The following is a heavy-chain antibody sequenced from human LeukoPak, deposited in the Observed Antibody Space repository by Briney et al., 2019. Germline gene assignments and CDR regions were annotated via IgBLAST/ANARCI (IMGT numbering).Heavy chain of an antibody. CDR1: GSTFTSYY. D-gene: IGHD5-24*01. CDR3: ARAGDGYNSDFDY. Sequence: ASVKVSCKASGSTFTSYYMHWVRQAPGQGLEWMGIINPSGGSTSYAQKFQGRVTMTRDTSKNQFSLKLSSVTAADTAVYYCARAGDGYNSDFDYWGQGTLVTVSS. J-gene: IGHJ4*02. V-gene: IGHV1-46*01. CDR2: INPSGGST.